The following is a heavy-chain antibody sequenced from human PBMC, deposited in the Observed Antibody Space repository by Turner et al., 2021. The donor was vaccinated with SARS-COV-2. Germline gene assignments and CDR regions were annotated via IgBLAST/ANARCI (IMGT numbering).Heavy chain of an antibody. D-gene: IGHD2-8*01. CDR3: ATAPPYCTNGVCPNWFDP. J-gene: IGHJ5*02. Sequence: QVQLVQSGAEVKKPGASVKVSCKVSGYTLIELSMHWVRQAPGKGLEWMGGFDPEDGETIYAQKFQGRVTMTEGTSTDTAYMELSSLRSEDTAVYYCATAPPYCTNGVCPNWFDPWGQGTLVTVSS. V-gene: IGHV1-24*01. CDR2: FDPEDGET. CDR1: GYTLIELS.